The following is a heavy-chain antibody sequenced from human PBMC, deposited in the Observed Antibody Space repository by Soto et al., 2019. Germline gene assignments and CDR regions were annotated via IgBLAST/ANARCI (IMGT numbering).Heavy chain of an antibody. J-gene: IGHJ5*02. CDR3: ARDIVVVPAAILSASFDP. Sequence: ASVKVSCKASGYTFTSYYMHWVRQAPGQGLEWMGIINPSGGSTSYAQKFQGRVTITRDTSTSTVYMELSSLRSEDTAVYYCARDIVVVPAAILSASFDPWGQGTLVTVSS. V-gene: IGHV1-46*03. CDR2: INPSGGST. D-gene: IGHD2-2*01. CDR1: GYTFTSYY.